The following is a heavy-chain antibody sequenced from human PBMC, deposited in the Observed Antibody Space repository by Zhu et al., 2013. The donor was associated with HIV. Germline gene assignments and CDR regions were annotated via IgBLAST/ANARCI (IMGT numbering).Heavy chain of an antibody. CDR1: DTPSPSTT. D-gene: IGHD3-22*01. CDR2: VYPGPGTT. CDR3: ARSFYDTSPLDY. Sequence: QVQLVQSGAELKKPGASVKVLARHLDTPSPSTTYTGCDRAPGQGLEWMGMVYPGPGTTTYPQKFQGRVTMTYDTSTNTVHMELSTLTSGDTAIYYCARSFYDTSPLDYWGLGTLVTVSS. V-gene: IGHV1-46*01. J-gene: IGHJ4*02.